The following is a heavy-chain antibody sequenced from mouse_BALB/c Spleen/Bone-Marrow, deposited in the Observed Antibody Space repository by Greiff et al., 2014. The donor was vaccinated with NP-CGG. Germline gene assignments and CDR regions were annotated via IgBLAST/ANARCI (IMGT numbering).Heavy chain of an antibody. D-gene: IGHD2-4*01. CDR3: ARHAYYDQTEVSFVY. CDR1: GFSFSNYG. CDR2: ISGDGRYT. V-gene: IGHV5-9-2*01. Sequence: VQLKDSGGGLVKSGGSLKLSCAASGFSFSNYGMSWVRQTPEKRLEWVATISGDGRYTFYSDSVRGRFTISRDNAKYNLYLQLSSLRSADTALYYCARHAYYDQTEVSFVYWGQGTLVTVSA. J-gene: IGHJ3*01.